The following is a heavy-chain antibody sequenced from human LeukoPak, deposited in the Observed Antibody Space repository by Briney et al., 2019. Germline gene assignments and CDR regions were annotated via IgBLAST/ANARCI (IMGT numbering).Heavy chain of an antibody. CDR2: IYYSGST. J-gene: IGHJ6*03. Sequence: SETLSPTCTVSGGSISSTGYYWGWIRQPPGKGLEWIGSIYYSGSTYYNPSLKSRVAISADRSKNQFSLKLSSVTAADTAVYYCARDPTTGRYCSSTSCYNYYYYMDVWGKGTTVTVSS. D-gene: IGHD2-2*01. CDR3: ARDPTTGRYCSSTSCYNYYYYMDV. V-gene: IGHV4-39*07. CDR1: GGSISSTGYY.